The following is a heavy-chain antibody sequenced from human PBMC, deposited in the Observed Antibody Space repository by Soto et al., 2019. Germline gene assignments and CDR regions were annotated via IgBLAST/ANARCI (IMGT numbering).Heavy chain of an antibody. CDR3: GSESRSSSNTFFDS. CDR1: GYTFINYY. D-gene: IGHD6-6*01. V-gene: IGHV1-2*02. Sequence: QVQLVQSGAEVKKPGASVKVSCKASGYTFINYYMHWVRQAPGQGLEWMGWINPNSGATNLAQKFQGSVTMTRNTSISKAYMQLTRRTSDDTAADYCGSESRSSSNTFFDSWGQGTLVTVSS. J-gene: IGHJ5*01. CDR2: INPNSGAT.